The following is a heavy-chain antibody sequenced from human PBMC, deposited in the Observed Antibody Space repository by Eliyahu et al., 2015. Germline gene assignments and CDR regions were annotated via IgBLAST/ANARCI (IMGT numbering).Heavy chain of an antibody. V-gene: IGHV3-21*01. Sequence: EVQLVESGGGLVKPGGSLRLXCAAXGFTXRRXXMNWVRQAPGKGLEWVSSISSSSSYIYYADSVKGRFTISRDNAKNSLYLQMNSLRAEDTAVYYCARDDSSGYQAEGGWFDPWGQGTLVTVSS. J-gene: IGHJ5*02. CDR2: ISSSSSYI. CDR1: GFTXRRXX. CDR3: ARDDSSGYQAEGGWFDP. D-gene: IGHD3-22*01.